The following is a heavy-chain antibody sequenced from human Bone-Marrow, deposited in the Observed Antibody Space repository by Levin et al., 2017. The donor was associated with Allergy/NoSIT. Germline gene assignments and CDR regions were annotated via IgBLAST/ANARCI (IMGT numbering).Heavy chain of an antibody. J-gene: IGHJ4*02. CDR3: ARDLKTSYYDTSGYDGRYYFDY. D-gene: IGHD3-22*01. V-gene: IGHV1-46*01. CDR2: INPSGYSA. Sequence: ASVKVSCKASGFTFSNYYIHWVRQAPGQGPEWMGMINPSGYSANYAQKFQGRVTMTRDTSTSTLYMELSGLRSEDTAVYFGARDLKTSYYDTSGYDGRYYFDYWGQGTLVTVSS. CDR1: GFTFSNYY.